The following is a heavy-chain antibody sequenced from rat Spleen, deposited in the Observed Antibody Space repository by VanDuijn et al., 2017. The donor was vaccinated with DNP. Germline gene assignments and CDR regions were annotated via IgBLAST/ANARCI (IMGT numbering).Heavy chain of an antibody. D-gene: IGHD1-11*01. V-gene: IGHV4-2*01. J-gene: IGHJ2*01. CDR1: GFNFNDNW. CDR2: INKESGTI. Sequence: EVKLVESGGGLVQPGKSLKLSCAASGFNFNDNWMGWVRQAPGKGLEWIGEINKESGTIAYIPSLKDKFTISRDNDQNTLHLQMSNLGSEDTAFYYCARGPNYGGYADYFDYWGQGVMVTVSS. CDR3: ARGPNYGGYADYFDY.